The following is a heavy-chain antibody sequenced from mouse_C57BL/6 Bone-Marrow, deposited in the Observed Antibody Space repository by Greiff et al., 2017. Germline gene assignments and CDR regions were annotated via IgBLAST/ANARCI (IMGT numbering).Heavy chain of an antibody. CDR3: ARETLYGNYAMDY. V-gene: IGHV5-16*01. CDR1: GFTFSDYY. CDR2: INYDGSST. Sequence: EVKLMESEGGLVQPGSSMKLSCTASGFTFSDYYMAWVRQVPEKGLEWVANINYDGSSTYYLDSLKSRFIISRDNAKNILYLQMSSLKSEDTATYYCARETLYGNYAMDYWGQGTSVTVSS. D-gene: IGHD2-1*01. J-gene: IGHJ4*01.